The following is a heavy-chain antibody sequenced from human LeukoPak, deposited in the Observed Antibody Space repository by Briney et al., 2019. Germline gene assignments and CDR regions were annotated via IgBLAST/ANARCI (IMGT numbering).Heavy chain of an antibody. Sequence: SETLSLTCTVSGGSISSYYWSWVRQPPGKGLEWIGYIYYSGSTNYNPSLKSRVTISVDTSKNQFSLKLSSVTAADTAVYYCARAELPSYFDYWGQGTLVTVSS. CDR2: IYYSGST. CDR3: ARAELPSYFDY. V-gene: IGHV4-59*01. J-gene: IGHJ4*02. D-gene: IGHD1-14*01. CDR1: GGSISSYY.